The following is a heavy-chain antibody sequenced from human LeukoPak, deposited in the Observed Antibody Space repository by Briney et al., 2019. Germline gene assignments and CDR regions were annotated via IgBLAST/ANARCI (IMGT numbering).Heavy chain of an antibody. V-gene: IGHV4-59*01. J-gene: IGHJ3*02. CDR1: GGSISSYY. CDR2: IYYSGST. D-gene: IGHD3-10*01. Sequence: SETLSLTCTVSGGSISSYYWSWIRQPPGKGLEWIGNIYYSGSTNYNPSLKSRVTILVDTSKNQFSLKLSSVAAADTAVYYCARHDGSGSYYANDAFDIWGQGTMVTVSS. CDR3: ARHDGSGSYYANDAFDI.